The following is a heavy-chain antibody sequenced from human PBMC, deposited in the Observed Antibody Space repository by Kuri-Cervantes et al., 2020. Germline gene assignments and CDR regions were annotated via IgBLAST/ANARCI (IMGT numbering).Heavy chain of an antibody. CDR2: ISYDGSNK. D-gene: IGHD3-10*01. CDR1: GFTFSGYA. V-gene: IGHV3-30*07. CDR3: ACPAYGSWPV. J-gene: IGHJ6*02. Sequence: GGSLRLSCAASGFTFSGYAMHWVRQAPGKGLEWVAVISYDGSNKYYADSVKGRFTISRDNPKNSLYLQMNSLRAEDTAVYYCACPAYGSWPVWGQGTTVTVSS.